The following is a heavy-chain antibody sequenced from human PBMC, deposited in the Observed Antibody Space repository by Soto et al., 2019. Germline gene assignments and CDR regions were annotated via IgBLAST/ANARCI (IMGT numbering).Heavy chain of an antibody. CDR2: ISYDGSNK. CDR3: ANLYGFDY. V-gene: IGHV3-30*18. Sequence: GGSLRLSCAASGFTFSSYGMHWVRQAPGKGLEWVAVISYDGSNKYYADSVKGRFTISRDNSKNTLYLKMNSLRAEDTAVYYCANLYGFDYWGQGTLVTVSS. CDR1: GFTFSSYG. J-gene: IGHJ4*02. D-gene: IGHD3-16*01.